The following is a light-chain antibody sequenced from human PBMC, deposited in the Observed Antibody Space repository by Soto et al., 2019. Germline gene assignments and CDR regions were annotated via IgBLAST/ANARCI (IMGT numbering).Light chain of an antibody. CDR2: TAS. J-gene: IGKJ4*01. V-gene: IGKV1-12*01. Sequence: IQMTPSPSSVSASVGDRVPITCRASQGISSLSAWYQQKPGKAPNLLIHTASSLQSGVPSRFSGSGSGTDFSLTISSLQPEDFATYYCQQANSFPLTFGGGTKVEIK. CDR3: QQANSFPLT. CDR1: QGISSL.